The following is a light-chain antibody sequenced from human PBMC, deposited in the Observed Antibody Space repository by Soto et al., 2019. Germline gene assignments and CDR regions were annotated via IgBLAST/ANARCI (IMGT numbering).Light chain of an antibody. CDR3: CSYAGTYTFYV. CDR2: NVT. CDR1: SSDVGGYDY. V-gene: IGLV2-11*01. J-gene: IGLJ1*01. Sequence: QSVLTQPRSVSGSPGQSVTISCTGTSSDVGGYDYVSWYQQHPGKAPKLMIYNVTKRPSGVPDRFSGSRSGNTASLTISRLQAEDDADYYCCSYAGTYTFYVFGTG.